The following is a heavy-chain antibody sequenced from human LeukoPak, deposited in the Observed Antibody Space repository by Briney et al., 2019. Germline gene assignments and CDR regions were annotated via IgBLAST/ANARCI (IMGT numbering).Heavy chain of an antibody. CDR3: ARAVKTDAFDI. CDR2: ISYDGSNK. D-gene: IGHD6-19*01. J-gene: IGHJ3*02. CDR1: GFTFSSYA. Sequence: PGGSLRLSCAASGFTFSSYAMHWVRQAPGKGLEWVAVISYDGSNKYYADSVKGRFTISRDNSKNTLYLQMNSLRAEDTAVYYCARAVKTDAFDIWGQGTMVTVSS. V-gene: IGHV3-30*04.